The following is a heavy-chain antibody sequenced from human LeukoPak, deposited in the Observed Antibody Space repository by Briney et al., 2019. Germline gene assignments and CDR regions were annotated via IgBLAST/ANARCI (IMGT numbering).Heavy chain of an antibody. D-gene: IGHD6-19*01. CDR1: GGSISSYY. Sequence: SETLSLTCTVSGGSISSYYWSWIRQPPGKGLEWIGYIYYSGSTNYNPSLKSRVTISVDTSKNQFSLKLSSVTAADTAVYYCARGSTGYSSGWYSLQYGMDVWGQGTTVTVSS. CDR3: ARGSTGYSSGWYSLQYGMDV. V-gene: IGHV4-59*12. J-gene: IGHJ6*02. CDR2: IYYSGST.